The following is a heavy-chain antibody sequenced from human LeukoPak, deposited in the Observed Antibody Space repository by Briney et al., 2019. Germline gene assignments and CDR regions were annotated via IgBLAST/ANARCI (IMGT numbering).Heavy chain of an antibody. CDR1: GYTFNNFY. CDR3: ASPSSILGGVPSGRF. J-gene: IGHJ4*02. Sequence: ATVKISCKASGYTFNNFYIHWVRRAPGQGLEWMGRIDPENDKTIYSVKFQGRLTIATDTSSQTVYMELTSLTSEDTAVYYCASPSSILGGVPSGRFWGLGSLVTVSS. D-gene: IGHD6-19*01. V-gene: IGHV1-69-2*01. CDR2: IDPENDKT.